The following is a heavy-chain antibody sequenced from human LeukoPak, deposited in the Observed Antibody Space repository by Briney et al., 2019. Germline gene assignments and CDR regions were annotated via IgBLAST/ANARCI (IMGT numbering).Heavy chain of an antibody. CDR3: AGSYYNVFDY. CDR1: GFTFSNYG. D-gene: IGHD3-10*01. Sequence: GGSLRLSCAASGFTFSNYGMHWVRQAPGKGLEWVALIWYDGSNKYYADSVKGRFAISRDNSKNTLYLQMNSLRAEDTAVYYCAGSYYNVFDYWGQGTLVTVSS. CDR2: IWYDGSNK. V-gene: IGHV3-33*01. J-gene: IGHJ4*02.